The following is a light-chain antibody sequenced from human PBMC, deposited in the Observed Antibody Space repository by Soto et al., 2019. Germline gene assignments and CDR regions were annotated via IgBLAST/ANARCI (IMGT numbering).Light chain of an antibody. CDR1: SSNIGGNS. Sequence: QSVLTQPPSVSAAPGQKVTISCSGSSSNIGGNSVSWYQQLPGSAPKLLIHDDNKRPSGIPDRFSGSKSGTSATLGITGFQTGDEADYYCGSWDSSLSAYVFGTGTKVT. V-gene: IGLV1-51*01. CDR3: GSWDSSLSAYV. CDR2: DDN. J-gene: IGLJ1*01.